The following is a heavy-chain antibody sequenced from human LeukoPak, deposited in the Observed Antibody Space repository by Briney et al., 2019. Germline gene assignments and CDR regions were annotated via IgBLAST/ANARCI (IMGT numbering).Heavy chain of an antibody. V-gene: IGHV1-18*01. CDR1: SYTFTSYG. CDR2: INTYNGNT. D-gene: IGHD3-9*01. CDR3: ARDKSSGGLLVTDY. Sequence: ASVKVSCKASSYTFTSYGISWVRQAPGQGLEWMGWINTYNGNTNYAQKLQGRVTMTTDTSTTTAYMELRSLSSDDTALYYCARDKSSGGLLVTDYWGQGTLVTVSS. J-gene: IGHJ4*02.